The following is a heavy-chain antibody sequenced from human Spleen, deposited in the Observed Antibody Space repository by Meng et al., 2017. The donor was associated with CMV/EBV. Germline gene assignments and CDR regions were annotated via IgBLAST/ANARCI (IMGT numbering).Heavy chain of an antibody. J-gene: IGHJ4*02. CDR2: INHSGST. V-gene: IGHV4-34*01. CDR3: ARDGYSSGPPKN. D-gene: IGHD6-19*01. Sequence: SETLSLTCAVYGGSFSGYYWSWIRQPPGKGLEWIGEINHSGSTNYNPSLKSRVTISVDTSKNQFSLKLSSVTAADTAVYYCARDGYSSGPPKNWGQGTLVTVSS. CDR1: GGSFSGYY.